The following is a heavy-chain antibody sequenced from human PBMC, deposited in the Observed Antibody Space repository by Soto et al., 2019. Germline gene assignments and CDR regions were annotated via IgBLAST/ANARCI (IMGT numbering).Heavy chain of an antibody. CDR2: IIPIFGTA. Sequence: SVKVSCKASGGTFSSYAISWVRQAPGQGLEWMGGIIPIFGTANYAQKFQGRVTITADESTSTAYMELSSLRPEDTAVYYCARENCSSTSCYLNWFDPWGQGTLVTVS. V-gene: IGHV1-69*13. CDR3: ARENCSSTSCYLNWFDP. D-gene: IGHD2-2*01. J-gene: IGHJ5*02. CDR1: GGTFSSYA.